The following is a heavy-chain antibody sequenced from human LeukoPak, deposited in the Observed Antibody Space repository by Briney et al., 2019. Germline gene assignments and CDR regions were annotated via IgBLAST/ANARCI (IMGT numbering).Heavy chain of an antibody. CDR3: ATGLGLYDY. J-gene: IGHJ4*02. Sequence: SETLSLTCSVSGGSISSWCWNWIRQPAGKGLEWVGRICLSADTNYKPSLKSRVIMSADMSNNEISLKLTSVTAADTAVYYCATGLGLYDYWGQGILVTVSS. CDR1: GGSISSWC. V-gene: IGHV4-4*07. D-gene: IGHD1-14*01. CDR2: ICLSADT.